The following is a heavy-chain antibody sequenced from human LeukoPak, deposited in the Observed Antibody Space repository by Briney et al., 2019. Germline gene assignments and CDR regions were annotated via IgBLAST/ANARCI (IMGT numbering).Heavy chain of an antibody. CDR3: ARNVDTAMDNWFDP. J-gene: IGHJ5*02. CDR1: GYTFTSYY. CDR2: INPNSGGT. V-gene: IGHV1-2*02. D-gene: IGHD5-18*01. Sequence: ASVKVSCKASGYTFTSYYMHWVRQAPGQGLEWMGWINPNSGGTNYAQKFQGRVTMTRDTSISTAYMELSRLRSDDTAVYYCARNVDTAMDNWFDPWGQGTLVTVSS.